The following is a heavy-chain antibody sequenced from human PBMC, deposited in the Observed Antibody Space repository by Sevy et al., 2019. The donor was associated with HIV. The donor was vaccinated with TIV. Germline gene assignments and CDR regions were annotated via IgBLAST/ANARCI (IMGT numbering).Heavy chain of an antibody. CDR3: ARDRVALADHYFDY. CDR1: GFSFSDYY. D-gene: IGHD6-19*01. V-gene: IGHV3-11*06. Sequence: GGSLRLSCAASGFSFSDYYMSWIRQGPGRGLEWISYISTGSTYTNYADSVKGRFTISRDNAKNSLYLQMNSLRAEDTAVYYCARDRVALADHYFDYWGQGTLVTVSS. J-gene: IGHJ4*02. CDR2: ISTGSTYT.